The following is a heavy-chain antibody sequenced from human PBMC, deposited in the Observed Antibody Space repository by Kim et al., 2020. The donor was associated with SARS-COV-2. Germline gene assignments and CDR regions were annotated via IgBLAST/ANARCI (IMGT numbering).Heavy chain of an antibody. V-gene: IGHV5-51*01. Sequence: GESLKISCKGSGYSFTSYWIGWVRQMPGKCLEWMGIIYPGDSDTRYSPSFQGQVTISADKSISTAYLQWSSLKASDTAMYYCARSPVLDYGSGSYYPRDYGMDVWGQGTTVTVSS. D-gene: IGHD3-10*01. CDR3: ARSPVLDYGSGSYYPRDYGMDV. CDR2: IYPGDSDT. J-gene: IGHJ6*02. CDR1: GYSFTSYW.